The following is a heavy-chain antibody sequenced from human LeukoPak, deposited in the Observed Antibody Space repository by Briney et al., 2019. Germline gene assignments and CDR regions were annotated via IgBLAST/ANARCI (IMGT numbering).Heavy chain of an antibody. CDR3: ARDGAGGPYDY. V-gene: IGHV3-48*01. CDR2: ISSSSSTI. Sequence: GGSLRPSCAASGFTFSSYSMNWVRQAPGKGLEWVSYISSSSSTIYYADSVKGRFTISRDNAKNSLYLQMNSLRAEDTAVYYCARDGAGGPYDYWGQGTLVTVSS. CDR1: GFTFSSYS. J-gene: IGHJ4*02. D-gene: IGHD4-23*01.